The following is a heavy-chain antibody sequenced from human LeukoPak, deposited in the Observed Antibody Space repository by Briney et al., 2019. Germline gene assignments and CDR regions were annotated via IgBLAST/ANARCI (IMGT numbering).Heavy chain of an antibody. V-gene: IGHV2-5*01. Sequence: SGPTLLKPTQTLTLTCTFSGFSLSTSGVGVGWIRQPPGKALEWLALIYWNDDKRYSPSLKSRLTITKDTSKNQVVLTMTNMDPVDTATYYCAHEKRYSSGWYEYFDYWGQGTLVTVSS. D-gene: IGHD6-19*01. J-gene: IGHJ4*02. CDR3: AHEKRYSSGWYEYFDY. CDR2: IYWNDDK. CDR1: GFSLSTSGVG.